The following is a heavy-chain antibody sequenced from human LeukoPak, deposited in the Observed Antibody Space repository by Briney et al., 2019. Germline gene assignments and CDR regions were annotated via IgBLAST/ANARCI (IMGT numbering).Heavy chain of an antibody. D-gene: IGHD1-26*01. J-gene: IGHJ4*02. CDR2: INIDGSVT. Sequence: PVGSLRLSCAASGFTFSSYWMHSVREAPGKGPLWVSRINIDGSVTTYADSVKGRFTISRDNAKNTLYLQMNSLRAEDTAVYYCTRATGSFYGLGYWGQGTLVTVSS. V-gene: IGHV3-74*01. CDR1: GFTFSSYW. CDR3: TRATGSFYGLGY.